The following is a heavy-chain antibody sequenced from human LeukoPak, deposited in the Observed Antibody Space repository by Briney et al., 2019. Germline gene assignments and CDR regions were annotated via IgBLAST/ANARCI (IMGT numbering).Heavy chain of an antibody. J-gene: IGHJ4*02. CDR1: GGSISNTNW. D-gene: IGHD2-8*01. CDR2: ISLSGLT. V-gene: IGHV4-4*02. Sequence: SGTLSLTCGVSGGSISNTNWWSWVRQPPGQGLEWIGEISLSGLTNYNPSLKSRVTVSLDKSKNPLSLNLTSVTAADTAVYYCSRENGAFSPFGYWGQGTLVTVPS. CDR3: SRENGAFSPFGY.